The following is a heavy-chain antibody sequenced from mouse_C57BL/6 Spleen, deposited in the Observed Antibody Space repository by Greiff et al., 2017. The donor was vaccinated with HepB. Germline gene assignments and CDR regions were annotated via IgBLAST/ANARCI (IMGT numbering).Heavy chain of an antibody. CDR3: ARNPNPYYAMDY. CDR1: GYTFTDYA. CDR2: ISTYYGDA. Sequence: QVQLQQSGPELVRPGVSVKISCKGSGYTFTDYAMHWVKQSHAKSLEWIGVISTYYGDASYNQKFKDKATMTVEKSSSTAYMELARLTSEDSAVYYCARNPNPYYAMDYWGQGTSVTVSS. V-gene: IGHV1-67*01. J-gene: IGHJ4*01. D-gene: IGHD6-1*01.